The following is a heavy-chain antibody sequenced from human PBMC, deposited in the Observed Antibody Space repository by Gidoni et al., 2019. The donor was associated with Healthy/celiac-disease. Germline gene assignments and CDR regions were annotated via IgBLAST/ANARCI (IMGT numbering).Heavy chain of an antibody. Sequence: EVQLVESGGGLVKPGGSLRLSCAASGFTFSNAWMSWVRQAPGKGLEWVGRIKSKTDGGTTDYAAPVKGRFTISRDDSKNTLYLQMNSLKTEDTAVYYCTTMGATYPGTYYYYGMDVWGQGTTVTVSS. V-gene: IGHV3-15*01. D-gene: IGHD1-26*01. CDR1: GFTFSNAW. J-gene: IGHJ6*02. CDR2: IKSKTDGGTT. CDR3: TTMGATYPGTYYYYGMDV.